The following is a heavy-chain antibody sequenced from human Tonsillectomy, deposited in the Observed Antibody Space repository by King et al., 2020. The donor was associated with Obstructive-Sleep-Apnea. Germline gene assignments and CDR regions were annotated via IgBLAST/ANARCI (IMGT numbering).Heavy chain of an antibody. D-gene: IGHD2-2*01. Sequence: QLVQSGAEVKKPGASVKVSCKASGYTFTSYYMHWVRQAPGQGLEWMGIINPSGGSTSYAQKFQGRVTMTRDTSTSTVYMELSSLRSEDTAVYYCARGGGYCSSTSCPVPGWFDPWGQGTLVTVSS. V-gene: IGHV1-46*01. J-gene: IGHJ5*02. CDR1: GYTFTSYY. CDR2: INPSGGST. CDR3: ARGGGYCSSTSCPVPGWFDP.